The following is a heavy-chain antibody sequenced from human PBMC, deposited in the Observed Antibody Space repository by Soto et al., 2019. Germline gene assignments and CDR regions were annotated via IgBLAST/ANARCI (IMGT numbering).Heavy chain of an antibody. CDR2: IIPIFGTA. V-gene: IGHV1-69*06. Sequence: ASVKVSCKASGGTFSSYAISWVRQAPGQGLEWMGGIIPIFGTANYAQKFQGRVTITADKSTSTAYMELSSLRSEDTAVYYCASPIRFLEWLTAPFDYWGQGTLVTVSS. J-gene: IGHJ4*02. CDR1: GGTFSSYA. CDR3: ASPIRFLEWLTAPFDY. D-gene: IGHD3-3*01.